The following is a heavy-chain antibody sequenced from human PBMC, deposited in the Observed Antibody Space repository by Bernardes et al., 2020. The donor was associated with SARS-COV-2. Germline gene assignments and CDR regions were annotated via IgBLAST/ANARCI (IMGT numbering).Heavy chain of an antibody. V-gene: IGHV3-53*01. D-gene: IGHD3-9*01. CDR3: ARDVGGTDWRFGFDV. CDR1: DFSVANKY. CDR2: VYSGGTT. J-gene: IGHJ3*01. Sequence: GGSLSLSCAASDFSVANKYMYWVRQAPGRGLEWVSVVYSGGTTYYADSVKGRFTISRDNSRNVLSLQMSSLRVEDTAVYYCARDVGGTDWRFGFDVWGPGTMVHVSS.